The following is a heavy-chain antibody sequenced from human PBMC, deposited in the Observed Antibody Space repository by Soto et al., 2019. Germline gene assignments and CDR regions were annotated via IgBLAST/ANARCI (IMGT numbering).Heavy chain of an antibody. Sequence: SGPTLVNPTQTLTLTCTFSGFSLSTSGICESRIRQPPGKALEWLALIDWDDDKYYSTSLKTRLTISKDTSKNQVVLTMTNMDPVDTATYYCARIRNTRGSGWYYFDYWGQGTLVTVSS. CDR1: GFSLSTSGIC. J-gene: IGHJ4*02. V-gene: IGHV2-70*01. D-gene: IGHD6-19*01. CDR3: ARIRNTRGSGWYYFDY. CDR2: IDWDDDK.